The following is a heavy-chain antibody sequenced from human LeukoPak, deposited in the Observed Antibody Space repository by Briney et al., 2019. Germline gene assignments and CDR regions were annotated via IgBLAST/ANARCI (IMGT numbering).Heavy chain of an antibody. D-gene: IGHD3-10*01. CDR1: GFTFSSYS. V-gene: IGHV3-21*04. Sequence: GGSLRLSCAASGFTFSSYSMNWVRQAPGKGLEWVSSISSSSSYIYYADSVKGRFTISRNNAKNSLYLQMNSLRAEDTGLYYCAKDNYGSEHGMDVWGQGTTVTVSS. CDR3: AKDNYGSEHGMDV. CDR2: ISSSSSYI. J-gene: IGHJ6*02.